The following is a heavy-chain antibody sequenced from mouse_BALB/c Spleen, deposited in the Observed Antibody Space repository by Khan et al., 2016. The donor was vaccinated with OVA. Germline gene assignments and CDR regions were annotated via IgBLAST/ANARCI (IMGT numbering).Heavy chain of an antibody. CDR3: ASHLTESFAY. V-gene: IGHV5-6*01. CDR2: INRDGYYT. CDR1: GFTFSAYG. D-gene: IGHD4-1*01. Sequence: EVQLLESGGDLVRPGASLKLSCAASGFTFSAYGMSWVRQSPDKSLEWVATINRDGYYTYYPERLKGQFTLSRDKAKSTPYLQIRSLKSEDTAMYYCASHLTESFAYWGQGTLVTVSA. J-gene: IGHJ3*01.